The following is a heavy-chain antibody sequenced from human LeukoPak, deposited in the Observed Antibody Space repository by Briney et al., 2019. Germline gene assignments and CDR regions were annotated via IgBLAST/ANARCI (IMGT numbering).Heavy chain of an antibody. V-gene: IGHV3-66*01. J-gene: IGHJ1*01. D-gene: IGHD6-13*01. CDR2: IYSGGDT. CDR3: ASGERIAAAVEYFQH. Sequence: GGSLRLSCAASGFTVSSNYMSWVRQAPGKGLEWVSVIYSGGDTYYADSVKGRLTISRDNSKNTLYLQMNSLRAEDTAVYYCASGERIAAAVEYFQHWGQGTLVAVSS. CDR1: GFTVSSNY.